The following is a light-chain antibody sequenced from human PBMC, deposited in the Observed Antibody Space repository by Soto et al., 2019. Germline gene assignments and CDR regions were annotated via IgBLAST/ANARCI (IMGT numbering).Light chain of an antibody. CDR1: QSLSSSY. J-gene: IGKJ3*01. V-gene: IGKV3-20*01. Sequence: EIVLTQSPGTLSLSPGERATLSCRASQSLSSSYLAWYQHKPGQAPRLLIYDASSRATGIPDRFSGSGSGTDFTLTISRMEPEDVALYYCHQYGLSPMVTFGPGTKVDIK. CDR3: HQYGLSPMVT. CDR2: DAS.